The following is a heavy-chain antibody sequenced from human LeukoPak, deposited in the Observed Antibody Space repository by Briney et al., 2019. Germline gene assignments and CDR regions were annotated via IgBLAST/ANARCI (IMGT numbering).Heavy chain of an antibody. CDR3: AKDEGLLGYCSGGSCYFDY. J-gene: IGHJ4*02. V-gene: IGHV3-30-3*01. Sequence: PGRSLRLSCVVSGFTVTGYSMHWVRQAPGTGLEWVAVMSYDGTNKYYADSVKGRFTISRDNSKNTLYLQMNSLRAEDTAVYYCAKDEGLLGYCSGGSCYFDYWGQGTLVTVSS. CDR2: MSYDGTNK. D-gene: IGHD2-15*01. CDR1: GFTVTGYS.